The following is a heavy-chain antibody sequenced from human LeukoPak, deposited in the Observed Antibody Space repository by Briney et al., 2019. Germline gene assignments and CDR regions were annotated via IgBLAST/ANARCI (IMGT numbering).Heavy chain of an antibody. D-gene: IGHD3-22*01. CDR2: ISSSSSYI. Sequence: GGSLRLSCAASGFTFSSHSMNWVRQAPGKGLEWVSSISSSSSYIYYADSVKGRFTISRDNAKNSLYLQMNSLRAEDTAVYYCARDAVDSSCSDYWGEGTLVTVSS. V-gene: IGHV3-21*01. J-gene: IGHJ4*02. CDR1: GFTFSSHS. CDR3: ARDAVDSSCSDY.